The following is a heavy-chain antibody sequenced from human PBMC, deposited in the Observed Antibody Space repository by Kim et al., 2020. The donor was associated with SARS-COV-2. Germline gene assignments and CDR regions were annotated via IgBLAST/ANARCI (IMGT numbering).Heavy chain of an antibody. V-gene: IGHV6-1*01. D-gene: IGHD6-13*01. Sequence: SQTLSLTCVISGDSVSSNSATWNWIRQSPSRGLVCLGRTYYRSKWYNDYAVSVKSRIIIDPDTSKNQFSLQLNSVSPEDTAVYYCARGRGHSSNWYYFDYWDQGTLVTVSS. CDR2: TYYRSKWYN. CDR3: ARGRGHSSNWYYFDY. J-gene: IGHJ4*02. CDR1: GDSVSSNSAT.